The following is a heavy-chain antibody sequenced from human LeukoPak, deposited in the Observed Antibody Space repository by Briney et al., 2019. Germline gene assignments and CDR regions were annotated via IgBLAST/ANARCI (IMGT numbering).Heavy chain of an antibody. J-gene: IGHJ4*02. V-gene: IGHV3-23*01. Sequence: GGSLRLSCAASGFTFSSYAMSWVRQAPGKGLEWVSGISGSGVSTYYADSVKGRFTISRDNSKNTLYLQMNSLSAEDTAVYYCAKDRSYYDSSGYIYYFDYWGQGTLVTVSS. D-gene: IGHD3-22*01. CDR3: AKDRSYYDSSGYIYYFDY. CDR2: ISGSGVST. CDR1: GFTFSSYA.